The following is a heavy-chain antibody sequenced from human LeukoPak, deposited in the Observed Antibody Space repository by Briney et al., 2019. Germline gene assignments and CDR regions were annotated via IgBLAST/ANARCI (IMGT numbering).Heavy chain of an antibody. V-gene: IGHV3-23*01. CDR3: AKENPALHILGY. Sequence: GGSLRLSCAASGFTVSSNYMSWVRQAPGKGLEWVSAISGSGGSTYYADSVKGRFTISRDNSKNTLYLQMNSLRAEDTAVYYCAKENPALHILGYWGQGTLVTVSS. D-gene: IGHD5-24*01. CDR1: GFTVSSNY. CDR2: ISGSGGST. J-gene: IGHJ4*02.